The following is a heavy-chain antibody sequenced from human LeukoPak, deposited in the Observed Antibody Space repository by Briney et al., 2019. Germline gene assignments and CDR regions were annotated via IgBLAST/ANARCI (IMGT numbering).Heavy chain of an antibody. Sequence: PSETLSLTCTVSGGSISSGGYYWSWIRQHPGKGLEWIGYIYYSGSTYYNPSLKSRVAISVDTSKNQFSLKLSSVTAADTAVYYCASLDNWNSDHWGQGTLVTVSS. CDR1: GGSISSGGYY. D-gene: IGHD1-7*01. CDR2: IYYSGST. V-gene: IGHV4-31*03. J-gene: IGHJ5*02. CDR3: ASLDNWNSDH.